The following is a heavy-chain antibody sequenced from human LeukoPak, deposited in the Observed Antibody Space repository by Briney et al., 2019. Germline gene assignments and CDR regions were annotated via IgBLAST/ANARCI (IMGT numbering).Heavy chain of an antibody. D-gene: IGHD3-10*01. CDR1: GYTFTGYY. Sequence: ASVKVSCKASGYTFTGYYMHWVRQAPGQGLEWMGWINPNSGGTNYAQKFQGRVTMTRDTSISTAYMELSRLRSDDTAVYYCARDSPRGSGYYYYMDVWGKGTTVTISS. CDR3: ARDSPRGSGYYYYMDV. V-gene: IGHV1-2*02. J-gene: IGHJ6*03. CDR2: INPNSGGT.